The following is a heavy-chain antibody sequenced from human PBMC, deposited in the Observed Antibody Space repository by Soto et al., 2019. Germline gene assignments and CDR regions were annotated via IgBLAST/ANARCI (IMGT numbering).Heavy chain of an antibody. J-gene: IGHJ5*02. CDR1: GFTVSSNY. CDR3: ARDRRGGPTWFDP. D-gene: IGHD2-15*01. CDR2: IYSGGST. V-gene: IGHV3-66*01. Sequence: EVQLVESGGGLVQPGGSLRLSCAASGFTVSSNYMSWVRQAPGKGLEWVSVIYSGGSTYYADSVKGRFTISRDNSKNTLYLQMNSLRAEDTAVYYCARDRRGGPTWFDPWGQGTLVTVSS.